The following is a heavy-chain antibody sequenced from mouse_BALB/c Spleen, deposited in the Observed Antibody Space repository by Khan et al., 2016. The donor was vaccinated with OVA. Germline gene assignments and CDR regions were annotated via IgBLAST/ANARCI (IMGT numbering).Heavy chain of an antibody. V-gene: IGHV3-2*02. D-gene: IGHD2-3*01. Sequence: EVKLEESGPGLVKPSQSLSLTCTVTGYSITSDYAWNWIRQFPRNKLEWMGYINYSGSTNYNPALKSRISITRDTSKNQFFLQLNSVTTADTATYYCARDGSRYNYAMDYWGQGTSVTVSS. CDR3: ARDGSRYNYAMDY. CDR2: INYSGST. J-gene: IGHJ4*01. CDR1: GYSITSDYA.